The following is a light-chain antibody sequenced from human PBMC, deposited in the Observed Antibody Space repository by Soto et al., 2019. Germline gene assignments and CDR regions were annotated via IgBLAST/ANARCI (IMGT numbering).Light chain of an antibody. J-gene: IGKJ5*01. Sequence: EIVFAHSPGTLSFSPVERATLSCRASQSVNNYLAWYQQRPGQAPRLLIYDASNRATGIPARFSGSGSGTDFTLTISSLEPEDFALYFCQQYNNWPFSFGQGTRLEIK. CDR2: DAS. CDR1: QSVNNY. CDR3: QQYNNWPFS. V-gene: IGKV3-11*01.